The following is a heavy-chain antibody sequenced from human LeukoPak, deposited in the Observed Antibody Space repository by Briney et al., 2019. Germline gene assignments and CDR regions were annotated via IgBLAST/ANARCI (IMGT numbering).Heavy chain of an antibody. V-gene: IGHV3-15*07. D-gene: IGHD4-17*01. CDR2: IKSKAAGETT. CDR3: TPNGDPYAMDV. J-gene: IGHJ6*02. Sequence: GGSLRLSCAASGFTFSNYWMNWVRQAPGKGLEWVGRIKSKAAGETTDYAPPVKGRFTISRDDSKSTVYLQMNSLQSEDAAVYYCTPNGDPYAMDVWGQGTTVTVSS. CDR1: GFTFSNYW.